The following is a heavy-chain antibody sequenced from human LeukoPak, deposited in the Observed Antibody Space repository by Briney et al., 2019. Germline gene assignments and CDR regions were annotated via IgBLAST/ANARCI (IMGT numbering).Heavy chain of an antibody. J-gene: IGHJ4*02. CDR1: GGSFSGYY. Sequence: SETLSLTCAVYGGSFSGYYWSWIRQPPGKGLEWIGEINHSGSTNYNPSLKSRVTISVDTSKNQFSLKLSSVTAADTAVYYCARGPRPPNFDYWGQGTLVTVSS. CDR2: INHSGST. V-gene: IGHV4-34*01. CDR3: ARGPRPPNFDY.